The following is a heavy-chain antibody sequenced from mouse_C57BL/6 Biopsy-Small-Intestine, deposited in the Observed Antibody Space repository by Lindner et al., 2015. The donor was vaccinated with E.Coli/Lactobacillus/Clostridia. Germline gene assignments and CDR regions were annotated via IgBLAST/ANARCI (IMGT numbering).Heavy chain of an antibody. CDR2: INPGSGAT. D-gene: IGHD2-3*01. CDR3: ARREDGYYAGFAY. J-gene: IGHJ3*01. CDR1: GYAFNNYL. Sequence: VQLQESGAELVRPGTSVKVSCKASGYAFNNYLIEWVKQRPGQGLEWIGVINPGSGATNYNEKFKGKATLTADKSSSTAYMQLSSLTSEDSAVYFCARREDGYYAGFAYWGQGTLVTVSA. V-gene: IGHV1-54*01.